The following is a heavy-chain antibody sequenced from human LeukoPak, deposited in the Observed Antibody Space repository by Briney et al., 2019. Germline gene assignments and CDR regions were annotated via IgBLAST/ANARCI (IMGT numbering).Heavy chain of an antibody. V-gene: IGHV4-30-2*01. Sequence: SETLSLTCAVSAVSICSGGYAWSWIRQPPGKILVWIGYIDNSGCTYYNPSLTSRVTISVDRSKNQFSPKLSSVTAADTAVYYCARAEAYGGKRIDPWGQGTLVTVSS. D-gene: IGHD4-23*01. CDR3: ARAEAYGGKRIDP. CDR1: AVSICSGGYA. CDR2: IDNSGCT. J-gene: IGHJ5*02.